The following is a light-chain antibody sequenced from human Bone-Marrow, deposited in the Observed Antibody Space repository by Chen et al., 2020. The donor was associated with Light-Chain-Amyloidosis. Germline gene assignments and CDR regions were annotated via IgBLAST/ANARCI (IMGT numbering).Light chain of an antibody. Sequence: SYVLTQPSSVSVAPGQTATIAWGGNNIGSTSVHWYQQPPGQAPLLGVYDDSDRPSGIPERLSGSNSGNTATLTISRVEAGDEADYYCQVWDRSSDRPVFGGGTKLTVL. V-gene: IGLV3-21*02. CDR1: NIGSTS. CDR2: DDS. CDR3: QVWDRSSDRPV. J-gene: IGLJ3*02.